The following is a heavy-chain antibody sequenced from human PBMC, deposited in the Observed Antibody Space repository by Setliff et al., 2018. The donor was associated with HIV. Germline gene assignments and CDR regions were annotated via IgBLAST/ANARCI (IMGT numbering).Heavy chain of an antibody. D-gene: IGHD3-10*01. J-gene: IGHJ6*03. V-gene: IGHV1-24*01. CDR1: GYTLAALS. CDR3: AREGLWFGDRGYYMDV. Sequence: ASVKVSCKVFGYTLAALSIHWVRQAPGKGLEWMGGFDPEDGERINAEKFQGRVTMTTDTSTSTAYMELRSLISDDTAVYYCAREGLWFGDRGYYMDVWGTGTAVTVSS. CDR2: FDPEDGER.